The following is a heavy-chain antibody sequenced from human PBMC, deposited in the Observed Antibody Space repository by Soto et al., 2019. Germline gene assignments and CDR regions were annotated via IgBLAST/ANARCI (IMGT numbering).Heavy chain of an antibody. CDR1: GFTFSSYA. CDR3: ARDSSRRTIFGAPLDY. V-gene: IGHV3-30-3*01. Sequence: GGSLRLSCAASGFTFSSYAMHWVRQAPGKGLEWVAVISYDGSNKYYADSVKGRFTISRDNSKNTLYLQMNSLRAEDTAVYYCARDSSRRTIFGAPLDYWGQGTLVTVSS. D-gene: IGHD3-3*01. J-gene: IGHJ4*02. CDR2: ISYDGSNK.